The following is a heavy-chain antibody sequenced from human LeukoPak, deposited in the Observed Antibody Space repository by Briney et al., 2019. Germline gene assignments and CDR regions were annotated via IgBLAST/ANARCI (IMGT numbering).Heavy chain of an antibody. D-gene: IGHD6-19*01. CDR1: VDTFIPYN. CDR2: INPSGGST. V-gene: IGHV1-46*01. J-gene: IGHJ4*02. CDR3: ARNLAVAGTRVDY. Sequence: ASVKSSCAASVDTFIPYNMHSVCQAPGQGLEWMGIINPSGGSTSYAQKFQGRVTMTRDTSTSTVYMELSSLRSEDTTVYYCARNLAVAGTRVDYWGQGTLVTVSS.